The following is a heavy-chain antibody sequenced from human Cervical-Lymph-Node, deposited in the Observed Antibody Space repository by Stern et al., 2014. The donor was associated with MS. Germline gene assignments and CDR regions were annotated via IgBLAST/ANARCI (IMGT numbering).Heavy chain of an antibody. Sequence: VQLVESGGGVVQPGRSLRLSCADSGFTFSYHAMHWVRQAPGQGLEWVAVISYDGSDKNDADSVKGRFTISRDNSRNTLYLQMNSLRVDDTAVYYCARGGAVATSDYYFDYWGQGILVTVSA. V-gene: IGHV3-30*01. CDR1: GFTFSYHA. J-gene: IGHJ4*02. CDR3: ARGGAVATSDYYFDY. CDR2: ISYDGSDK. D-gene: IGHD5-12*01.